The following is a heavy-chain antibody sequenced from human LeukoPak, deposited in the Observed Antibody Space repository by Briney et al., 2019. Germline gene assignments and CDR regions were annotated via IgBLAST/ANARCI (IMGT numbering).Heavy chain of an antibody. V-gene: IGHV1-69*05. CDR3: ARDSRLRFLEWLPDY. D-gene: IGHD3-3*01. Sequence: GSSVKVSCKASGGTFSSYAISWVRQAPGQGLEWMGGIIPIFGTANYAQKFQGRVTITTDESTSTAYMELSSLRSEDTAVYYCARDSRLRFLEWLPDYWGQGTLVTVSS. J-gene: IGHJ4*02. CDR2: IIPIFGTA. CDR1: GGTFSSYA.